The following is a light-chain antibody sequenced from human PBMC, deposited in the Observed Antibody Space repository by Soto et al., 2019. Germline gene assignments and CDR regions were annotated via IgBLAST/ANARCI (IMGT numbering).Light chain of an antibody. CDR1: QSVSSSY. J-gene: IGKJ2*01. V-gene: IGKV3-20*01. CDR2: GAS. Sequence: EIVLTQSPGTLSLSPGERATLSCRASQSVSSSYLAWYQQKPGQAPRLLIYGASSIATGIPDRFSGSGSGTNFTLTISRLVPEDFAVYYCQQFCSSSQYTFGHGTKLEIK. CDR3: QQFCSSSQYT.